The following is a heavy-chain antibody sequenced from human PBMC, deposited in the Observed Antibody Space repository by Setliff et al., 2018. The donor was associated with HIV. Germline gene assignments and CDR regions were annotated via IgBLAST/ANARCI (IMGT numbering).Heavy chain of an antibody. V-gene: IGHV4-39*02. Sequence: SETLSLTCTVSGDSVSSGGYHWGWIRQPPGKGLEWIATISDSGTAYYNPSLKSRVTISLDTSKNQFSLKLTSVTAADTAVYYCARGGLTAAGTLLLVGYWGQGTLVTV. CDR2: ISDSGTA. CDR1: GDSVSSGGYH. D-gene: IGHD6-13*01. CDR3: ARGGLTAAGTLLLVGY. J-gene: IGHJ4*02.